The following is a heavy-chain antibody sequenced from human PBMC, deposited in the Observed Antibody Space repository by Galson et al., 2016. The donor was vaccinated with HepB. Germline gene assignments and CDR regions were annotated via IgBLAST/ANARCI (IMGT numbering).Heavy chain of an antibody. CDR1: GFSLSAYY. J-gene: IGHJ3*02. D-gene: IGHD1-1*01. V-gene: IGHV3-11*05. Sequence: SLRLSCAASGFSLSAYYMTWIRRTPGKGLEWVLYISYSGSDMNYIDSVKGRFTISRDNAKNSLYLQMNSLRAEDTGIYYCARDPDTTGPLDIWGQGTVVIVSS. CDR2: ISYSGSDM. CDR3: ARDPDTTGPLDI.